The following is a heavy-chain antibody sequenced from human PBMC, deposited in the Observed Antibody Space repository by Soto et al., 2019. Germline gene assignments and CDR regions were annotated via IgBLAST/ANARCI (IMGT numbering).Heavy chain of an antibody. CDR2: ISGTGVYI. CDR3: AREGALKPFSS. CDR1: GFTFSNYN. Sequence: PGGSLRLSCVASGFTFSNYNRNWVRQAPGKGLEWVSHISGTGVYIHYADAVKGRFTISRDNAKSSVYLQMNSLRAEDTAVYYCAREGALKPFSSWGQGALVTVSS. J-gene: IGHJ5*02. V-gene: IGHV3-21*01.